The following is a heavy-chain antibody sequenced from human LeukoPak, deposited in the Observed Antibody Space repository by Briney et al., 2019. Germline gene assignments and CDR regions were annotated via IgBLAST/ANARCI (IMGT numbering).Heavy chain of an antibody. V-gene: IGHV4-4*07. CDR1: GGSISIYY. D-gene: IGHD4-23*01. CDR3: ARDGLRWYRDDAFDI. CDR2: IYTSGST. J-gene: IGHJ3*02. Sequence: ETLSLTCTVSGGSISIYYWSWIRQPAGKGLGGIGRIYTSGSTNYNPSLKSRVTMSVDTSKNQFSLQLSSVTAADTAVYYCARDGLRWYRDDAFDIWGQGTMVTVSS.